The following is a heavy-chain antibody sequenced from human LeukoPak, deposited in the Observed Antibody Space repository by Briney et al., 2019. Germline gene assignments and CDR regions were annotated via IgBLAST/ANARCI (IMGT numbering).Heavy chain of an antibody. D-gene: IGHD2-15*01. J-gene: IGHJ5*02. CDR1: GFTFSSYS. CDR2: ISSSSSYI. V-gene: IGHV3-21*01. Sequence: GGSQRLSCAASGFTFSSYSMNWVRQAPGKGLEWVSSISSSSSYIYYADSVKGRFTISRDNAKNSLYLQMNSLRAEDTAVYYCASTRNLYCSGGSCYRYNWFDPWGQGTLVTVSS. CDR3: ASTRNLYCSGGSCYRYNWFDP.